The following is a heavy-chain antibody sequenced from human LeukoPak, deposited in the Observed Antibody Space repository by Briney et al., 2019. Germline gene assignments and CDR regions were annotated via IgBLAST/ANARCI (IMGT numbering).Heavy chain of an antibody. CDR3: ARDCSSTSCRNWFDP. D-gene: IGHD2-2*01. J-gene: IGHJ5*02. V-gene: IGHV3-21*01. Sequence: PGGSLRLSCAASGFTFSSYSMNWVRQAPGKGLECVSSISSSSSFIYYADSVKGRFTISRDNAKNSLYLQMNSLRAEDTAVYYCARDCSSTSCRNWFDPWGQGSLVTVSS. CDR1: GFTFSSYS. CDR2: ISSSSSFI.